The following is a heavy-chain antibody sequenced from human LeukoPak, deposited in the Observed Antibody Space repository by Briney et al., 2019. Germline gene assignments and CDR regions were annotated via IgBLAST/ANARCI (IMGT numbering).Heavy chain of an antibody. V-gene: IGHV4-38-2*02. J-gene: IGHJ4*02. Sequence: PSETLSLTCTVSGYSISSGYYWGWIRQPPGKGLEWIGSIYHSGSTYYNPSLKSRVTISVDTSKNQFSLKLSSVTAADTAVYYGARGGGSRLFDYWGQGTLVTVSS. D-gene: IGHD2-2*01. CDR3: ARGGGSRLFDY. CDR1: GYSISSGYY. CDR2: IYHSGST.